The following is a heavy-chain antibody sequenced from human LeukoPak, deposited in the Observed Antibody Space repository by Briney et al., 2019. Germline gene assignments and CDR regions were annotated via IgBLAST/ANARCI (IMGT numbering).Heavy chain of an antibody. CDR2: ISYDGSNK. Sequence: PGASLRLSCAASGFTFSSYAMHWVRQAPGKGLEWVAVISYDGSNKYYADSVKGRFTISRDNSKNTLYLQMNSLRAEDTAVYYCASEGSSSSWPYFDYWGQGTLVTVSS. CDR1: GFTFSSYA. CDR3: ASEGSSSSWPYFDY. D-gene: IGHD6-13*01. J-gene: IGHJ4*02. V-gene: IGHV3-30*04.